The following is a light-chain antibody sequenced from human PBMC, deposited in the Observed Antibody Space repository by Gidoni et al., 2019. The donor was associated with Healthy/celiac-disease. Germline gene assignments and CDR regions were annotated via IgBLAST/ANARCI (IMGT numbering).Light chain of an antibody. V-gene: IGKV3-11*01. J-gene: IGKJ3*01. CDR1: QSVNSY. Sequence: ENVLKQSPATLALSPGERATLPCRASQSVNSYLAWYQQKPGQAPRLLIYDASNRATGIPARFSGSGSGTDFTLTISSLEPEDFAVYYCQQRSNWPPTFGPXTKVDIK. CDR2: DAS. CDR3: QQRSNWPPT.